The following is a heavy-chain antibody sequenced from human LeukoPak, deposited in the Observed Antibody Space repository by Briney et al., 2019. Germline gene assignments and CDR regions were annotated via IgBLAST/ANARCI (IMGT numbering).Heavy chain of an antibody. D-gene: IGHD3-22*01. V-gene: IGHV3-7*03. Sequence: GGSLRLSREASGFVLGHSWMSWVRQAPGKGLEWVANINLDGSEINYLDSLTGRLTISRDNAKDSLYLQMNGLRAENTAVYFCVRDRGYSTFDYWGQGTLVTVSS. CDR1: GFVLGHSW. J-gene: IGHJ4*02. CDR3: VRDRGYSTFDY. CDR2: INLDGSEI.